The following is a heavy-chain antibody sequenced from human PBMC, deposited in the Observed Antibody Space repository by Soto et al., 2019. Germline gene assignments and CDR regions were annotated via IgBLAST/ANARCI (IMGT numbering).Heavy chain of an antibody. Sequence: QVQLVESGGGVVQPGRSLRLSCAASGFTFSSYAMHWVRQAPGKGLEWVAVISYDGSNKYYADSVKGRFTTSRDNPKNTLYLQMTSLRAEDTAVYYCARDGSDWGQGTLVTVSS. CDR2: ISYDGSNK. CDR3: ARDGSD. J-gene: IGHJ4*02. D-gene: IGHD1-26*01. CDR1: GFTFSSYA. V-gene: IGHV3-30-3*01.